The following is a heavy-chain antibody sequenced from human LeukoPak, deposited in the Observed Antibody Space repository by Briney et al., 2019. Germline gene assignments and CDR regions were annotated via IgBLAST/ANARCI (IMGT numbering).Heavy chain of an antibody. D-gene: IGHD5-18*01. J-gene: IGHJ4*02. CDR3: ARGEDTANSLTY. CDR1: QGIYSSYV. Sequence: VKVSCKASQGIYSSYVMSGVGQAPGQELEWMGGVIPIFGTAKYAQKFQGRVTITADESPSTAYMKLSSLRSEDSAVYYCARGEDTANSLTYWGQGTLVTVSS. CDR2: VIPIFGTA. V-gene: IGHV1-69*13.